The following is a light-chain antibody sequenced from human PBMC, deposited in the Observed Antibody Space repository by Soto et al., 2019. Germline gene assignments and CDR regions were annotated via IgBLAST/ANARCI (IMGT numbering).Light chain of an antibody. CDR2: DAS. V-gene: IGKV3-11*01. CDR1: QSVSSY. J-gene: IGKJ4*01. Sequence: ETVLTQSPATLSLFPGERATLSCRASQSVSSYLAWHQQKPWQAPRLLIYDASNRATGIPARFSGSGSGTDFTLTISSLEPEDFAVYYCQQRSNWPSTFGGGTKVDIK. CDR3: QQRSNWPST.